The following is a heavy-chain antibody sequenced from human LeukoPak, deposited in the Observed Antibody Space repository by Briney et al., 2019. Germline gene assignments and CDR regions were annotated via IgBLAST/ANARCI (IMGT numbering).Heavy chain of an antibody. CDR2: IYFSGST. D-gene: IGHD4-11*01. V-gene: IGHV4-4*09. CDR3: AKSYFDYSTYYSYYFNL. CDR1: GGSLSPYF. Sequence: SETLSLTCTVSGGSLSPYFWSWIRQTPGKGLEWIGYIYFSGSTNYNPSLKSRVTISVDTSKSQFALKLSSVTAADTAVYYCAKSYFDYSTYYSYYFNLWGQGALVTVSS. J-gene: IGHJ4*02.